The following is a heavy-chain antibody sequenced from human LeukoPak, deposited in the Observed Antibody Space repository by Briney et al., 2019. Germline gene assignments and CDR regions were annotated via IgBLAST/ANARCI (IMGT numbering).Heavy chain of an antibody. V-gene: IGHV3-21*01. J-gene: IGHJ3*02. CDR2: ISSSSSYI. CDR3: ARRTVAGTPFAGAAFDI. Sequence: PGGSLRLSCAASGFTFSSYSRNWVRQAPGKGLEWVSSISSSSSYIYYADSVKGRFTISRDNAKNSLYLQMNSLRAEDTAVYYCARRTVAGTPFAGAAFDIWGQGTLVTVSS. D-gene: IGHD6-19*01. CDR1: GFTFSSYS.